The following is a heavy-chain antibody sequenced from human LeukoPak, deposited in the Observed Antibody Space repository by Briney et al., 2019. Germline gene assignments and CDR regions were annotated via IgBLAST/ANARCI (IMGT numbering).Heavy chain of an antibody. CDR3: ARAYSSSWYFNWFDP. CDR1: GYSISSGYF. Sequence: PSETLSLTCTVSGYSISSGYFWRWIRQPPGKGLEWIGTIYNSGSTYYNASLESRVTISVDTSKNQFSLKLSSVTAADTAVYYCARAYSSSWYFNWFDPWGQGTLVTVSS. J-gene: IGHJ5*02. CDR2: IYNSGST. V-gene: IGHV4-38-2*02. D-gene: IGHD6-13*01.